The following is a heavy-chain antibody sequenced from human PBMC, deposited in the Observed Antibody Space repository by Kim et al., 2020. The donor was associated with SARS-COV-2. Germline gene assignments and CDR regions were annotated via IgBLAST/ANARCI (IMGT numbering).Heavy chain of an antibody. Sequence: GGSLRLSCAASGFTFSSYWMDWVRQAPGKGLVWVSHINSDGSSTNYADSVKGRFTISRDNAKNTLYLQMNSLRVEDTAVYYCARARCSGANCWLDPWGQGTLVTVSS. CDR1: GFTFSSYW. V-gene: IGHV3-74*01. D-gene: IGHD2-15*01. CDR3: ARARCSGANCWLDP. CDR2: INSDGSST. J-gene: IGHJ5*02.